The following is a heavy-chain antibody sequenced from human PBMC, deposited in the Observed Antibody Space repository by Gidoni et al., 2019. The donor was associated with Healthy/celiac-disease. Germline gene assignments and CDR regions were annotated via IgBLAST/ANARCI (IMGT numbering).Heavy chain of an antibody. Sequence: QVQLVESGGGVVQPGRSLRLSCAASGFTFSSYGMHWVRQAPGKGLEWVAFISYDGSNKYYADSVKGRFTISRDNSKNTLYLQMNSLRAEDTAVYYCAKAQYYYGSGSADYWGQGTLVTVSS. CDR1: GFTFSSYG. CDR3: AKAQYYYGSGSADY. J-gene: IGHJ4*02. D-gene: IGHD3-10*01. CDR2: ISYDGSNK. V-gene: IGHV3-30*18.